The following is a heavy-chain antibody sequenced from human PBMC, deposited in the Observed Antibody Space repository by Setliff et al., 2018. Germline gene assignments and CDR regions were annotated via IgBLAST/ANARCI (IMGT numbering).Heavy chain of an antibody. CDR2: IYHSGTT. V-gene: IGHV4-31*02. CDR1: GGSISGTINY. D-gene: IGHD5-18*01. CDR3: ARYSSPYYYMDV. J-gene: IGHJ6*03. Sequence: SETLSLTCTVSGGSISGTINYWVWIRQHPGEGLEWIGYIYHSGTTYYNPSLESRVRLSVDTSNSPFSLKLSSVTAADRAIYFCARYSSPYYYMDVWGTGIAVTVSS.